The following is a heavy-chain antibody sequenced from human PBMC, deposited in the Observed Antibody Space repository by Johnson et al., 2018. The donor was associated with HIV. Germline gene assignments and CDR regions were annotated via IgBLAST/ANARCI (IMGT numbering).Heavy chain of an antibody. D-gene: IGHD2-15*01. V-gene: IGHV3-15*01. CDR1: GFTVSRNY. Sequence: EVQLVESGGGLVQPGGSLRLSCAASGFTVSRNYMNWVRQAPGKGLEWVGRIKSKTDGGTTDYAAPVKGRFTISRDDSKNTLYLQMNSLRAEDTAVYYCATDIVVVLAVTGTGAAFDIWGQGTMVTVSS. CDR2: IKSKTDGGTT. J-gene: IGHJ3*02. CDR3: ATDIVVVLAVTGTGAAFDI.